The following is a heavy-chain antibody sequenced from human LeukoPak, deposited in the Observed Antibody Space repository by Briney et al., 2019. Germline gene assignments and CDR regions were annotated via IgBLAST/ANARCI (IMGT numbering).Heavy chain of an antibody. J-gene: IGHJ4*02. Sequence: PGGSLRLSCAASGFTFSSHAMTWVRQAPGKGLEWVSTIGGAAGSRNFADSVRGRFTISRDNSNNTLFLHMTNLRAEDTAVYYCVRGSYGAYDYWGQGSLVTVSS. CDR2: IGGAAGSR. CDR3: VRGSYGAYDY. CDR1: GFTFSSHA. D-gene: IGHD4-17*01. V-gene: IGHV3-23*01.